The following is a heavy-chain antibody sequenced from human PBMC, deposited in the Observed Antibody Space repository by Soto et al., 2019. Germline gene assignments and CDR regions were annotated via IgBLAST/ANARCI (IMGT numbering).Heavy chain of an antibody. CDR2: IVVGSGNT. Sequence: QMQLVQSGPEVKKPGTSVKVSCKASGFTFTSSAVQWVRQARGQRLEWIGWIVVGSGNTNYAQKFQERVTITRDMSTSTAYMELSSLRSDDTAVYYCAAGGGRGYCSSTSCYGFDYWGQGTLVTVSS. D-gene: IGHD2-2*01. CDR1: GFTFTSSA. CDR3: AAGGGRGYCSSTSCYGFDY. J-gene: IGHJ4*02. V-gene: IGHV1-58*01.